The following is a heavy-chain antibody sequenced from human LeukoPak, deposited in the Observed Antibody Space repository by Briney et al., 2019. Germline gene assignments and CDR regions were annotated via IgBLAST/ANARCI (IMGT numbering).Heavy chain of an antibody. CDR1: GYTFTGYY. V-gene: IGHV1-18*04. J-gene: IGHJ4*02. CDR2: ISVYNGNT. Sequence: ASVKVSCKASGYTFTGYYMHWVRQAPGQGLEWMGWISVYNGNTNYAQKLQGRVTMTADTSTSTTYMELRSLRSDDTAVYYCARDYPRGMAAGYWGQGTLVTVSS. D-gene: IGHD5-24*01. CDR3: ARDYPRGMAAGY.